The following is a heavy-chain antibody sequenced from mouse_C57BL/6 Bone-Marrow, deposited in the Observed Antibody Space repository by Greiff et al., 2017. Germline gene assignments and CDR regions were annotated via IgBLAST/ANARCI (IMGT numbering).Heavy chain of an antibody. CDR2: IDPETGGT. J-gene: IGHJ4*01. Sequence: VQLQQSGAELVRPGASVTLSCKASGYTFTDYEMHWVKQTPVHGLEWIGAIDPETGGTAYNQKFKGKAILTADKSSSTAYMELRSLTSEDSAVYYCTRSPITTVVAMDAMDYWGQGTSVTVSS. D-gene: IGHD1-1*01. CDR3: TRSPITTVVAMDAMDY. CDR1: GYTFTDYE. V-gene: IGHV1-15*01.